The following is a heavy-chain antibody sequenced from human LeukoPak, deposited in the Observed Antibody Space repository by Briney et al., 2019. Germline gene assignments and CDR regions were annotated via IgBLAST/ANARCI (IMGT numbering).Heavy chain of an antibody. V-gene: IGHV3-74*01. CDR2: INSDGTGT. D-gene: IGHD6-13*01. CDR3: ARLPYLARTSSWSGL. CDR1: GFIFSGYW. J-gene: IGHJ5*02. Sequence: GGSLRLSCAASGFIFSGYWMHWVRQVPGKGLVWVSRINSDGTGTNYADFVKGRFTISRDNAKNTLYLQMNGLRAEDTALYYCARLPYLARTSSWSGLWGQGALVTVSS.